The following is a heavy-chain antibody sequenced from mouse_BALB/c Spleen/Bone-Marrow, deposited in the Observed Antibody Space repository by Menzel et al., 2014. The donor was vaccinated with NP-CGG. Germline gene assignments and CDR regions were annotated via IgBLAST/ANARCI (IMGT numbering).Heavy chain of an antibody. V-gene: IGHV5-17*02. J-gene: IGHJ4*01. CDR3: ASLTCYAMDY. Sequence: EVKLVESGGGLVQPGGSRKLSCAASGFTFSSFGMHWVRQAPEKGLEWVAYISSGSSTIYYADTVKGRFTISRDNPKNTLFLQMTSLRSEDTAMYYCASLTCYAMDYWGQGTSVTVSS. CDR1: GFTFSSFG. CDR2: ISSGSSTI. D-gene: IGHD2-13*01.